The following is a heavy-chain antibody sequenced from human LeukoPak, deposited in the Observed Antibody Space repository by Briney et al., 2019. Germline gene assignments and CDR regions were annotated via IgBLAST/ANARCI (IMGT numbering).Heavy chain of an antibody. CDR2: FDPEDGET. D-gene: IGHD6-13*01. J-gene: IGHJ6*02. CDR3: ATGAPFIAAAGRTSLYYYGMDV. CDR1: GYTLTELS. Sequence: ASVKVSCKVSGYTLTELSMHWVRQAPGKGLEWMGGFDPEDGETIYAQKFQGRVTMTEDTSTDTAYMELRSLRSEDTAVYYCATGAPFIAAAGRTSLYYYGMDVWGQGTTVTVSS. V-gene: IGHV1-24*01.